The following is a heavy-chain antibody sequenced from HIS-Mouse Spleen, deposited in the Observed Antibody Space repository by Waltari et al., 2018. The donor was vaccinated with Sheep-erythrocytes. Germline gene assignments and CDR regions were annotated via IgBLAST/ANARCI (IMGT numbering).Heavy chain of an antibody. Sequence: EVQLVESGGGLVQPGGSLRRSCAASGFTFSSYWMGWVRQGPGKGLEWVANIKQDGSEKYYVDSGKGRFTISRDNAKNSLYLQMNSLRAEDTAVYYCARAVAGTPDAFDIWGQGTMVTVSS. J-gene: IGHJ3*02. CDR3: ARAVAGTPDAFDI. CDR1: GFTFSSYW. V-gene: IGHV3-7*01. CDR2: IKQDGSEK. D-gene: IGHD1-7*01.